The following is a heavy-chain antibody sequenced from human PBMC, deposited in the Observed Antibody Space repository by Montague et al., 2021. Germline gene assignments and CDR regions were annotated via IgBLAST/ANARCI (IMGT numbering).Heavy chain of an antibody. D-gene: IGHD6-19*01. CDR2: IHRRGSTT. CDR1: GFTFSSFA. Sequence: SPRLSCAASGFTFSSFAMSWVRQAPGKGLEWVSIIHRRGSTTYYXDSVKGRFTISRDDSKNMLYLQMNSLRAEDTAVYYCAKDRGDSSGWPVCDYWGQGTLVTVSS. J-gene: IGHJ4*02. CDR3: AKDRGDSSGWPVCDY. V-gene: IGHV3-23*03.